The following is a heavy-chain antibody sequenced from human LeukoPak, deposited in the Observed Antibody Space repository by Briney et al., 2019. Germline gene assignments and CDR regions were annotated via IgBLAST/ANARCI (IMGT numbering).Heavy chain of an antibody. D-gene: IGHD1-26*01. Sequence: GGSLRLSCAASGFTFSSYAMHWRRQAPGKGLEYVSDSSSNGGSTYYANSVKGRFTISRDNHKNSLYLQMGSRRAEDMAVYYCARSSGSYIGDVDYWGQGTLVTVSS. CDR1: GFTFSSYA. CDR2: SSSNGGST. CDR3: ARSSGSYIGDVDY. J-gene: IGHJ4*02. V-gene: IGHV3-64*01.